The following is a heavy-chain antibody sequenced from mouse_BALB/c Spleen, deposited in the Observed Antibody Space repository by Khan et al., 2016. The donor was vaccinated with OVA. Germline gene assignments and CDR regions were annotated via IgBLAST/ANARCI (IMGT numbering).Heavy chain of an antibody. Sequence: EVELVESGGDLVKPGGSLKLSCAASGFTFSSYGMSWIRQTPDKRLEWVATISSGGHYTYFPDSVRGRFTISRDNAKNTLYLQMSSLKSEDTAMYYCARTSTTAKGDYYAMDYWGHGTSVTVSS. CDR2: ISSGGHYT. CDR3: ARTSTTAKGDYYAMDY. CDR1: GFTFSSYG. V-gene: IGHV5-6*01. J-gene: IGHJ4*01. D-gene: IGHD1-2*01.